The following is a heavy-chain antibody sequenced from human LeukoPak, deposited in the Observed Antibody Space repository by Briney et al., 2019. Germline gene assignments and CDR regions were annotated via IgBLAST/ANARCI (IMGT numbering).Heavy chain of an antibody. CDR2: ISSSGSTI. D-gene: IGHD3-9*01. Sequence: PGGSLRLSCAASGFTFSSYEMNWVRQAPGKGLEWVSYISSSGSTIYYADSVKGRFTISRDNAKNSLYLQMNSLRAEDTAVYYCARGEGYDILTGYPFFDWGQGTLVTVSS. J-gene: IGHJ4*02. CDR3: ARGEGYDILTGYPFFD. V-gene: IGHV3-48*03. CDR1: GFTFSSYE.